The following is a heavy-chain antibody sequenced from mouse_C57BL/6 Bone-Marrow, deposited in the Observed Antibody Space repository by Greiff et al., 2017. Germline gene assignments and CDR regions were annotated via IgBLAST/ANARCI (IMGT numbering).Heavy chain of an antibody. D-gene: IGHD2-1*01. CDR2: IDPASGGT. Sequence: VKLQESGAELVRPGTSVKVSCKASGYAFTNYLIEWVKQRPGQGLEWIGVIDPASGGTNYNEKFKGKATLTADKSSSTAYMQLSSLTSEDSAVYLCSRASFDYCNEAGFMDYWGQGTSVTVSS. J-gene: IGHJ4*01. CDR1: GYAFTNYL. V-gene: IGHV1-54*01. CDR3: SRASFDYCNEAGFMDY.